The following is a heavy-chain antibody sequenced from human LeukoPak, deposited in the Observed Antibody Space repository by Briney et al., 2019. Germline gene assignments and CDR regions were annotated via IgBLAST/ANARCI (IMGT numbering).Heavy chain of an antibody. CDR1: GFNFRNYA. CDR3: ARDSPLKGYNSGWATNSFDF. V-gene: IGHV3-23*01. CDR2: VTGGAVAT. J-gene: IGHJ4*02. D-gene: IGHD6-19*01. Sequence: AGGALRLSCAASGFNFRNYALSWGRQAPGEGLGWGSTVTGGAVATYYADSVRGRHTISRDNSKNTLYLQMNSLRAEDTAVYYCARDSPLKGYNSGWATNSFDFWGQGTLVTVSS.